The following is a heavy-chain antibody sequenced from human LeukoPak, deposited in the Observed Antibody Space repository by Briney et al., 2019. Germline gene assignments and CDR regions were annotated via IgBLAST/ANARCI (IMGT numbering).Heavy chain of an antibody. V-gene: IGHV1-69*13. CDR3: ATEYGSGSYYGGC. Sequence: ASVKVSCKASGGTFSSYAISWVRQAPGQGLEWMGGIIPIFGTANYAQKFQARVTITADESTSTAYMELSSLRSEDTAVYYCATEYGSGSYYGGCWGQGTLVTV. CDR1: GGTFSSYA. CDR2: IIPIFGTA. D-gene: IGHD3-10*01. J-gene: IGHJ4*02.